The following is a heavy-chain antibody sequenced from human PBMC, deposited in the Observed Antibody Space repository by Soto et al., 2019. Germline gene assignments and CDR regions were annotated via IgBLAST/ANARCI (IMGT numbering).Heavy chain of an antibody. V-gene: IGHV3-30-3*01. CDR3: ARGLGNTIFGVVIISGYGMDV. D-gene: IGHD3-3*01. J-gene: IGHJ6*02. Sequence: VGSLRLSCAASGFTFSSYAMHWVRQAPGKGLEWVAVISYDGSNKYYADSVKGRFTISRDNSKNTLYLQMNSLRAEDTAVYYCARGLGNTIFGVVIISGYGMDVWGQGTTVTVSS. CDR2: ISYDGSNK. CDR1: GFTFSSYA.